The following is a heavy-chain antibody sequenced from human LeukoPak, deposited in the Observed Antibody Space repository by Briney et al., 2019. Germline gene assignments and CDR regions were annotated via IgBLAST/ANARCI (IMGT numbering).Heavy chain of an antibody. CDR1: GGSISSGSYY. CDR2: IYHSGST. J-gene: IGHJ5*02. CDR3: ARSVETFFGP. Sequence: SQTLSLTCTVSGGSISSGSYYWSWIRQPAGKGLEWIGSIYHSGSTYYNPSLKSRVTISVDTSKNQFSLKLSSVTAADTAVYYCARSVETFFGPWGQGTLVTVSS. V-gene: IGHV4-39*07. D-gene: IGHD5-24*01.